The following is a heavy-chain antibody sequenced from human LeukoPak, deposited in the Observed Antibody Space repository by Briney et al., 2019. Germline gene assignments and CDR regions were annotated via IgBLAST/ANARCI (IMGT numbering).Heavy chain of an antibody. J-gene: IGHJ5*02. CDR1: GFTCSSYA. CDR3: ARDQIYYYDSSGYYR. CDR2: ISYDGSNK. V-gene: IGHV3-30*04. D-gene: IGHD3-22*01. Sequence: GGSLRLSCAASGFTCSSYAMHWVRQAPGKGLEWVAVISYDGSNKYYADSVKGRFTISRDNSKNTLYLQMNSLRAEDTAVYYCARDQIYYYDSSGYYRWGQGTLVTVSS.